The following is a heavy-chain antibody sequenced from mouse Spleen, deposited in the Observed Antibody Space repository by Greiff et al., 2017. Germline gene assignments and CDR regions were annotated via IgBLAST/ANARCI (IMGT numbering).Heavy chain of an antibody. Sequence: EVQLQQSGPELVKPGASVKISCKASGYSFTGYYMNWVKQSPEKSLEWIGEINPSTGGTTYNQKFKAKATLTVDKSSSTAYMQLKSLTSEDSAVYYCARWLLDAMDYWGQGTSVTVSS. CDR2: INPSTGGT. J-gene: IGHJ4*01. CDR1: GYSFTGYY. D-gene: IGHD2-3*01. CDR3: ARWLLDAMDY. V-gene: IGHV1-42*01.